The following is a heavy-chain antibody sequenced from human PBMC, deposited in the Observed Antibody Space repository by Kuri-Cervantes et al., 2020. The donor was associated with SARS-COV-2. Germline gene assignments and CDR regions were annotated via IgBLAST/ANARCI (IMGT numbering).Heavy chain of an antibody. V-gene: IGHV1-69*06. J-gene: IGHJ4*02. CDR1: GYTFTSYG. CDR2: IIPIFGTA. CDR3: ARARLTKYYYDSSGYWGY. Sequence: SVKVSCKASGYTFTSYGISWVRQAPGQGLEWMGGIIPIFGTANYAQKFQGRVTITADKSTSTAYMELSSLRSDDTAVYYCARARLTKYYYDSSGYWGYWGQGTLVTVSS. D-gene: IGHD3-22*01.